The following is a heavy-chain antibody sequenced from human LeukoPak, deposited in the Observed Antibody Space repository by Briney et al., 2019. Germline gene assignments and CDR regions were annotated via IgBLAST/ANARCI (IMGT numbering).Heavy chain of an antibody. CDR1: GFTLNSYL. J-gene: IGHJ3*01. CDR3: ARDNPIRNVLDL. CDR2: INKDGSEE. Sequence: GGSLRLSCAASGFTLNSYLMSWVRQAPGRGLEWVANINKDGSEENYLDSVKGRFTVSRDNAKNSLYLQMNSLRGEDPAVYYFARDNPIRNVLDLWGQGTMVTISS. V-gene: IGHV3-7*01. D-gene: IGHD3-10*02.